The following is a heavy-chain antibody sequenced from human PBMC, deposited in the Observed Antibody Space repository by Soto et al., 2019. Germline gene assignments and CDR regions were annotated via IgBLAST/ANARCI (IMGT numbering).Heavy chain of an antibody. D-gene: IGHD3-10*01. V-gene: IGHV4-39*01. CDR1: GGSISSSSYY. J-gene: IGHJ4*02. CDR2: IYYSGST. CDR3: ARGEWLGTFDY. Sequence: QLLESGPGLVKPSETLSLTCTVSGGSISSSSYYWGWIRQPPGKGLEWIGCIYYSGSTYYNPSLKRRVTISVDTSKNQFSLKLSSMTAADTAVYYCARGEWLGTFDYWGQGTLVTVSS.